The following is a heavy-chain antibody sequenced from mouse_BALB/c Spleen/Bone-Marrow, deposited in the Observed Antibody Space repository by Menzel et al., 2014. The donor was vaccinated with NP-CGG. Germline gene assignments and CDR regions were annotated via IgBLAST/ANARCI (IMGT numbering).Heavy chain of an antibody. Sequence: VQLQQSGAELGMPGASVKMSCKASGYTFTDNWIYWVKQRPGQGLEWIGAIDTSDSYTNYNQKFMGKASLTVDASSSTAHMQVSSLTSDDSAVYYCARGGHDFSLDYWGQGTSVTGSS. D-gene: IGHD2-4*01. CDR3: ARGGHDFSLDY. CDR1: GYTFTDNW. V-gene: IGHV1-69*01. CDR2: IDTSDSYT. J-gene: IGHJ4*01.